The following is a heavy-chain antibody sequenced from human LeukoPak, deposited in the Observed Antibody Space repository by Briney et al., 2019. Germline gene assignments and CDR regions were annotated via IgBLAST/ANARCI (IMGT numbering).Heavy chain of an antibody. Sequence: PGGSLRLSCAASGFTFSSHAMSWVRQAPGKGLEWVSAISGGGSTYYADSVKGRFTISRDNSKNTLYLQMNSLRAEDTAVYYCARDRTPRQRDAFDIWGQGTMVTVSS. D-gene: IGHD1-14*01. CDR1: GFTFSSHA. V-gene: IGHV3-23*01. CDR3: ARDRTPRQRDAFDI. CDR2: ISGGGST. J-gene: IGHJ3*02.